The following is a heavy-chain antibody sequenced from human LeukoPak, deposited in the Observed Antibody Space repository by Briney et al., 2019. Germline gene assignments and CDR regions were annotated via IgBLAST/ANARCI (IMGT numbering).Heavy chain of an antibody. Sequence: PSETLSLTCTVSGGSISSSSYYWGWIRQPPGKGLGWIGSIYYSGSTYYNPSLKSRVTISVDTSKNQFSLKLRSVTAADTAVYYCSSYDQGMDVWGQGTTVTVSS. CDR2: IYYSGST. D-gene: IGHD5-12*01. J-gene: IGHJ6*02. CDR1: GGSISSSSYY. CDR3: SSYDQGMDV. V-gene: IGHV4-39*01.